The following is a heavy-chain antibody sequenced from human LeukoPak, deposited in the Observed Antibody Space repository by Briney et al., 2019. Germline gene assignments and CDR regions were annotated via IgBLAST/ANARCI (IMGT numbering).Heavy chain of an antibody. CDR1: GYTFTSYG. CDR2: ISGYNGNM. CDR3: ATDMIAVAGFPRDY. V-gene: IGHV1-18*01. D-gene: IGHD6-19*01. J-gene: IGHJ4*02. Sequence: RASVKVSCKAPGYTFTSYGISWVRQAPGQGLEWMGWISGYNGNMKYVQKFQGRVTMTTDTSTSTAYMELSSLRSEDTAVYYCATDMIAVAGFPRDYWGQGTLVTVSS.